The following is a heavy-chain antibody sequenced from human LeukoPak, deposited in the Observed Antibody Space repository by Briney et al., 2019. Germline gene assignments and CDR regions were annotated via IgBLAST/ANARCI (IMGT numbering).Heavy chain of an antibody. CDR3: AGGFAAAATFDY. CDR2: IYSSGNT. D-gene: IGHD6-13*01. CDR1: GGSISSRTYY. J-gene: IGHJ4*02. V-gene: IGHV4-39*02. Sequence: SETLSLTCSVSGGSISSRTYYWAWIRQPPGKGLECIGIIYSSGNTYSNPSLNSRVTLSVDTSKSHFSLKLRSVTAADTAVYYCAGGFAAAATFDYWAREPWSPSPQ.